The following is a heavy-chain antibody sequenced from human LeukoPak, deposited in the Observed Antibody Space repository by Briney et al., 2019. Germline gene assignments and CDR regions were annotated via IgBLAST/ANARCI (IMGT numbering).Heavy chain of an antibody. CDR3: ARENPSGYYNRPIDY. J-gene: IGHJ4*02. V-gene: IGHV4-59*01. Sequence: SETLSRTCTVSGASISSYYWSWIRQPPGKGLEWLGDIYYSGSIKYNPSLKSRVTMSVDTSKNQFSLKLSSVTAADTAIYYCARENPSGYYNRPIDYWGQGTLVTVSS. D-gene: IGHD3-22*01. CDR1: GASISSYY. CDR2: IYYSGSI.